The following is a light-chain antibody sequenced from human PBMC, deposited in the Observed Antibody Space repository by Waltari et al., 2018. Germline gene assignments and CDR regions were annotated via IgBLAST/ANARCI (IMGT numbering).Light chain of an antibody. J-gene: IGLJ3*02. CDR3: NSYTGSSSWV. CDR1: SRDVGFYNY. Sequence: QSALTQPTPVSGSPGQSITISCTGTSRDVGFYNYVPWYQQYPGQVPQLLIYDVSDRPSGVSSRFSGSKSGNTASLTISGLQADDEADYYCNSYTGSSSWVFGGGTKLTVL. CDR2: DVS. V-gene: IGLV2-14*01.